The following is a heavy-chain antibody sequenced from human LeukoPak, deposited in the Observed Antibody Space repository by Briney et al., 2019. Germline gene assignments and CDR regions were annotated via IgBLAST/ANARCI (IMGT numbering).Heavy chain of an antibody. Sequence: PSETLSLTCTVSGGSINNYYWNWIRQSPGKGLEWIGYIYYSGSTSYNPSLKSPVTISVDTSKNQFSLKLSSVTAADTAVYYCARQGSSSWYDTTFDYWGQGTLVTVSS. V-gene: IGHV4-59*08. J-gene: IGHJ4*02. CDR2: IYYSGST. CDR3: ARQGSSSWYDTTFDY. D-gene: IGHD6-13*01. CDR1: GGSINNYY.